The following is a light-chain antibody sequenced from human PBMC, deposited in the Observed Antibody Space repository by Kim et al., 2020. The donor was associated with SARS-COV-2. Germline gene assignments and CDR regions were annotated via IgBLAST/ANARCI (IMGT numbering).Light chain of an antibody. V-gene: IGKV3-15*01. J-gene: IGKJ1*01. CDR2: GAS. Sequence: PGGKAALSRQASQRFGSNLAWFQQKPGQAPRPLFYGASPRATGIPARFSGSGSGTEFTLTISSLQSEDFAVYYCQQYNNWPWGGTFGQGTKVDIK. CDR3: QQYNNWPWGGT. CDR1: QRFGSN.